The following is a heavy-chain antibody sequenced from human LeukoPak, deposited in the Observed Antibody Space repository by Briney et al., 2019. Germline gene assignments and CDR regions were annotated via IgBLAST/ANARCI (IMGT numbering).Heavy chain of an antibody. CDR3: AKPRILTRYCSSTSCSYPVEY. V-gene: IGHV3-23*01. CDR2: ISGSGGST. Sequence: GGSLRLSCAASGFTFSSYAMSWVRQAPGKGLEWVSAISGSGGSTYYADSVKGRFTISRDNSKNTLYLQMNSLRAEDTAVYYCAKPRILTRYCSSTSCSYPVEYWGQGTLVTVSS. CDR1: GFTFSSYA. J-gene: IGHJ4*02. D-gene: IGHD2-2*01.